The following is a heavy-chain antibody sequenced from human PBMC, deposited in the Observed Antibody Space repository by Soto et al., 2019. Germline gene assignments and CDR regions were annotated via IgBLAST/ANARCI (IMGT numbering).Heavy chain of an antibody. CDR3: ARDKGYCSGASCPDFDY. J-gene: IGHJ4*02. CDR2: IIPNLGIT. CDR1: GGTLSSYT. Sequence: QVQLVQSGAEVKKPGSSVKVSCTASGGTLSSYTFSWVRQAPGQGLEWMGRIIPNLGITNYAQKVQGRITIIVDKSTSTAYMELSSLRSEDTAVYYCARDKGYCSGASCPDFDYWGQGTILTVST. D-gene: IGHD2-15*01. V-gene: IGHV1-69*08.